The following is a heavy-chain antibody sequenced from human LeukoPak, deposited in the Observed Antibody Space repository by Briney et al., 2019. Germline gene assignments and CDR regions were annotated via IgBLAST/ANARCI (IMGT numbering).Heavy chain of an antibody. Sequence: GGSLRLSCAASGFTFSSYSMNWVRQAPGKGLEWVSSISSSSSYIYYADSVKGRFTISRDNAKNSLYLQMNSLRAEDTAVYYCARDAIAAAGTEGYWGQGTLVTVSS. CDR1: GFTFSSYS. CDR2: ISSSSSYI. V-gene: IGHV3-21*01. CDR3: ARDAIAAAGTEGY. D-gene: IGHD6-13*01. J-gene: IGHJ4*02.